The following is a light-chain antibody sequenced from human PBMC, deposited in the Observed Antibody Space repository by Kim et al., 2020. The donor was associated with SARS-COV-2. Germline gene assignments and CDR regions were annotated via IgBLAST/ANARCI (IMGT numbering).Light chain of an antibody. CDR1: NIGSKS. CDR2: YDS. Sequence: SYELTQPPSVSVAPGKTARITCGGNNIGSKSVHWYQQKPGQAPVLVIYYDSDRPSGIPERFSGSKSGNTATLTISRVEAGDEADYCCQVWDSSSDHVVFGGGTQLTVL. J-gene: IGLJ2*01. CDR3: QVWDSSSDHVV. V-gene: IGLV3-21*04.